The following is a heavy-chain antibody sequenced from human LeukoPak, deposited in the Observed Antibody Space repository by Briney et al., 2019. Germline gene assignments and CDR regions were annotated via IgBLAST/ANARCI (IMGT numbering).Heavy chain of an antibody. CDR1: GDSISNSY. J-gene: IGHJ5*02. Sequence: SETLSLTCTVSGDSISNSYWSWVRQPPGEALEWIGYIYYSGSTNYNPSLKSRVTISVDTSKNHFSLKLISVTAADTAVYYCAREGVILWFGELYSWFDPWGQGTLVTVSS. CDR3: AREGVILWFGELYSWFDP. V-gene: IGHV4-59*01. CDR2: IYYSGST. D-gene: IGHD3-10*01.